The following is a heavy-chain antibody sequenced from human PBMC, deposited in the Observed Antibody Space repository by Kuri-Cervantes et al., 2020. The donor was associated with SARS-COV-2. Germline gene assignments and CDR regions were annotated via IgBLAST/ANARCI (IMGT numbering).Heavy chain of an antibody. J-gene: IGHJ4*02. Sequence: GESLKISCAASGFTFSSYSINWVRQAPGKGLEWVSYISSSSSTIYYADSVKGRFTISRDNAKNSLYLQMNSLRAEDTAVYYCARVGSTSCADYWGQGTLVTVSS. V-gene: IGHV3-48*04. CDR1: GFTFSSYS. D-gene: IGHD2-2*01. CDR3: ARVGSTSCADY. CDR2: ISSSSSTI.